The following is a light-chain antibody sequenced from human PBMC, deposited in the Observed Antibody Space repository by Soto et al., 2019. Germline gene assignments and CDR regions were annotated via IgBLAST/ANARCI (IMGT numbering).Light chain of an antibody. Sequence: EVLMTQSPATLSVSPGERATLSCRASQSVSSYLAWYQQKPGQAPRLLIYDASNTATGIPARFSGSGSGTDFTLTISSLEPEDFAVYYCQQRSNWPITFGQGTRLEIK. J-gene: IGKJ5*01. CDR2: DAS. V-gene: IGKV3-11*01. CDR3: QQRSNWPIT. CDR1: QSVSSY.